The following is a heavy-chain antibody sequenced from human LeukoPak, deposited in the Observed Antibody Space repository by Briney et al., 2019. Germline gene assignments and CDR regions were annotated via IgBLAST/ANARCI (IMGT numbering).Heavy chain of an antibody. J-gene: IGHJ6*02. Sequence: PSETLSLTCTVSGASISSYYWSWIRQPPGKGLEWIGYIYYSGSTNYNPSLKSRVTISVDTSKNQFSLKLNSVTAADTAVYYCARTAGANYYYYGLDVWGQGTTVTVSS. D-gene: IGHD4/OR15-4a*01. CDR2: IYYSGST. CDR3: ARTAGANYYYYGLDV. CDR1: GASISSYY. V-gene: IGHV4-59*01.